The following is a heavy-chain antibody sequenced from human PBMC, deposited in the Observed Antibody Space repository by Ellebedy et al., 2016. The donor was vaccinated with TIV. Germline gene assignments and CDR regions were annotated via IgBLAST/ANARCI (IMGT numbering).Heavy chain of an antibody. CDR2: ISGSGGTT. D-gene: IGHD4-11*01. J-gene: IGHJ4*02. V-gene: IGHV3-23*01. CDR3: ARDLDRNYPGAYFDY. CDR1: GFTFSDYA. Sequence: GESLKISCAASGFTFSDYAMSWVRQAPGKGLEWVSAISGSGGTTFYADSVKGRFTISRDNSKDTVFLQMNSLRAEDTAVYYCARDLDRNYPGAYFDYWGQGTLVTVSA.